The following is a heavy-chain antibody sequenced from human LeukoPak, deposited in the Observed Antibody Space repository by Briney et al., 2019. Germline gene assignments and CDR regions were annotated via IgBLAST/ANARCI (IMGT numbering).Heavy chain of an antibody. D-gene: IGHD4/OR15-4a*01. Sequence: PSETLSLTCTVSDGSISSSDYYWGWIRQPPGKGLEWIGSIYYSGNTYYNPSLKSRVTISVDTSKNHFSLKLSSVTAADTAVYYCARGDIGGKLTETFDYWGQGTLVTVSS. CDR2: IYYSGNT. CDR3: ARGDIGGKLTETFDY. J-gene: IGHJ4*02. CDR1: DGSISSSDYY. V-gene: IGHV4-39*07.